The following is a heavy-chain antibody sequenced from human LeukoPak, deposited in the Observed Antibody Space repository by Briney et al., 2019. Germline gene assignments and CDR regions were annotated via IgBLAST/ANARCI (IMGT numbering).Heavy chain of an antibody. CDR3: AKLAIYGVVTYYFDY. D-gene: IGHD3-3*02. Sequence: PGGSLRLSCAGSGFTFSSYPMSWVRQAPGKGLEWVSAISGSGGSTYYADSVKGRFTISRDNSKNTLYLQMNSLRAEDTAVYYCAKLAIYGVVTYYFDYWGQGTLVTVSS. CDR2: ISGSGGST. CDR1: GFTFSSYP. V-gene: IGHV3-23*01. J-gene: IGHJ4*02.